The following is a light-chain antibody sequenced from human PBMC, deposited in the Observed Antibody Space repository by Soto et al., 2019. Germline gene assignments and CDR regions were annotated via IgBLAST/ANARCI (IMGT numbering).Light chain of an antibody. CDR1: SSDVGGYNY. J-gene: IGLJ2*01. CDR3: SSYTSSSPVV. Sequence: SALTQPASVSGSPGQSITISCTGTSSDVGGYNYVSWYQQHPGKAPKLMIYDVSNRPSGVSNRFSGSKSGNTASLTIFGLQAEDEADYYCSSYTSSSPVVFGGGTKLTVL. V-gene: IGLV2-14*01. CDR2: DVS.